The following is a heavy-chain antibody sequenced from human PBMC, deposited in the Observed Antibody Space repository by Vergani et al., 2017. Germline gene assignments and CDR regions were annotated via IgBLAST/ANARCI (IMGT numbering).Heavy chain of an antibody. Sequence: QVQLVQSGAEVMKPGASVKLSCKASGYTFTSYYMHWVRQVPGQGLEWMGIINPSGGSTTYAQKFQGRVAMTRDTSTSTVYMELSSLRSEDTAVYYCASTVTTSWYFDLWGRGTLVTVSS. CDR3: ASTVTTSWYFDL. CDR1: GYTFTSYY. V-gene: IGHV1-46*01. J-gene: IGHJ2*01. CDR2: INPSGGST. D-gene: IGHD4-17*01.